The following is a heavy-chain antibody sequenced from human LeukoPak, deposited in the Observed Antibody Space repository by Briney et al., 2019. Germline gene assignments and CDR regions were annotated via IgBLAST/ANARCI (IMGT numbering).Heavy chain of an antibody. CDR2: ISGSGGST. CDR1: GFTFSSYW. V-gene: IGHV3-23*01. J-gene: IGHJ4*02. CDR3: AKQVAVAGTY. D-gene: IGHD6-19*01. Sequence: PGGSLRLSCAASGFTFSSYWMHWVRQAPGKGLEWVSAISGSGGSTYYADSVKGRFTISRDNSKNTLYLQMNSLRAEDTAVYYCAKQVAVAGTYWGQGTLVTVSS.